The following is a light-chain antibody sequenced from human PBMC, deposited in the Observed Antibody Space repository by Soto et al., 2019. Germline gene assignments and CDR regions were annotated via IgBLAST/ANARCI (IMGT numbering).Light chain of an antibody. J-gene: IGKJ2*01. Sequence: EIILTQSPDTLSLSLGERATLSCRASRSINSRYLAWYQQKHGQAPRLLIYATSSMATGIPDRCSGSGSGTNLTITITTLEPEDLAVYYWQQYGYSPNTFGQGTNLEIK. CDR1: RSINSRY. V-gene: IGKV3-20*01. CDR3: QQYGYSPNT. CDR2: ATS.